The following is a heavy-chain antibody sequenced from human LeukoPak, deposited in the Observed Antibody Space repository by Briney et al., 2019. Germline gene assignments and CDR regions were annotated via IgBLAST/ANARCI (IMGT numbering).Heavy chain of an antibody. Sequence: SETLSLTCAVYGGSFSGYYWSWIRQPPGKGLEWIGEINHSGSTNYNPSLKSRVTISVDTSKNQFSLKLSSVTAADTAVYYCARDHCSSTSCYLNYYYYGMDVWGQGTTVTVSS. D-gene: IGHD2-2*01. CDR1: GGSFSGYY. J-gene: IGHJ6*02. CDR3: ARDHCSSTSCYLNYYYYGMDV. V-gene: IGHV4-34*01. CDR2: INHSGST.